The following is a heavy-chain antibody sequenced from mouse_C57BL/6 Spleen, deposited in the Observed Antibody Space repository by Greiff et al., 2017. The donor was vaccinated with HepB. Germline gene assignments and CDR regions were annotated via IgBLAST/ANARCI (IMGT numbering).Heavy chain of an antibody. V-gene: IGHV14-2*01. D-gene: IGHD1-1*01. Sequence: EVQLQQSGAELVKPGASVKLSCTASGFNINDYYMHWVKQRTEQGLEWIGRFDPEDGETKYAPKFQGKATITADTSTNTAYLQLSSLTTEDTAVYYCARTTVVATNAFDYWGQGTSGTVSS. CDR1: GFNINDYY. CDR3: ARTTVVATNAFDY. J-gene: IGHJ4*01. CDR2: FDPEDGET.